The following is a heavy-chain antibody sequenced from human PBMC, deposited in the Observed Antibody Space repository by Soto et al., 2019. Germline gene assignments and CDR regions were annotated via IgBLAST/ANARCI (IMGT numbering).Heavy chain of an antibody. J-gene: IGHJ4*02. CDR2: IWYDGSNK. V-gene: IGHV3-33*01. Sequence: SGGGVVQPGRSLRLSCAASGFDFSTYGMHWVRQAPGKGPEWVAVIWYDGSNKYYADSVRGRFIISRDNSKSTLFLQLNSLRTEDTAVYYCARAVGPFDYWGQGSLVTVS. D-gene: IGHD1-26*01. CDR3: ARAVGPFDY. CDR1: GFDFSTYG.